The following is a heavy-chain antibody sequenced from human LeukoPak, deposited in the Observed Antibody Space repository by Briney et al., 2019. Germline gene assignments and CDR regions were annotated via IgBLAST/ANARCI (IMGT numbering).Heavy chain of an antibody. V-gene: IGHV1-69*04. CDR1: GGTFSSYA. CDR3: ARFYGGNYGDWFDP. D-gene: IGHD4-23*01. CDR2: IIPILGIA. Sequence: GASVKVSCKASGGTFSSYAISWVRQAPGQGREWMGRIIPILGIANYAQKFQGRVTITADKSTSTAYMELSSLRSEDTAVYYCARFYGGNYGDWFDPWGQGTLVTVSS. J-gene: IGHJ5*02.